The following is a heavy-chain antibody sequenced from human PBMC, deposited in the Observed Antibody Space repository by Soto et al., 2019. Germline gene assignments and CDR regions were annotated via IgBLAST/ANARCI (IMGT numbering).Heavy chain of an antibody. CDR1: GFTFSRHA. CDR2: LSDSGGSI. V-gene: IGHV3-23*01. CDR3: AKVSSSWYAGFFDL. Sequence: EVQLLESGGGLVQPGGSLRLSCTASGFTFSRHAMTWVLQTPGKGLEWVSGLSDSGGSIYYADSVKGRFTISRDNSMNTLYLQMSTLRADDTAVYYCAKVSSSWYAGFFDLWGQGTLVTVSS. D-gene: IGHD6-13*01. J-gene: IGHJ4*02.